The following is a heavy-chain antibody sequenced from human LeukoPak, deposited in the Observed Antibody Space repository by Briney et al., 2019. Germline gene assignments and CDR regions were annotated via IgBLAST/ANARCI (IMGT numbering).Heavy chain of an antibody. Sequence: GGSLRLSCAASGFTFDDYAMHWVRQAPGKGLEWVSGISWNSGRIEYADSVKGRFTISSDNAKNSLHLQMNIVRAEETALYYCAKDSGLGGDAVPSSYYYGMDVWGQGTTVTVSS. CDR3: AKDSGLGGDAVPSSYYYGMDV. D-gene: IGHD2-21*01. V-gene: IGHV3-9*01. CDR2: ISWNSGRI. J-gene: IGHJ6*02. CDR1: GFTFDDYA.